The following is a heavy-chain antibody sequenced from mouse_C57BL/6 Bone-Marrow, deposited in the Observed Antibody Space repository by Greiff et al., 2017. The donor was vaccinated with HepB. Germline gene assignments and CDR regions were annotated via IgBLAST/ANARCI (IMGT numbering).Heavy chain of an antibody. Sequence: VMLVESGPGILQSSQTLSLTCSFSGFSLSTSGMGLSWIRQPSGKGLVWLAHLYWDDDKCYNPSLKSRLTISTDTSRNQVFLKITSVDPADTATYYCARRAIDGYHFYYAMDYWGQGTSVTVSS. D-gene: IGHD2-3*01. CDR2: LYWDDDK. CDR3: ARRAIDGYHFYYAMDY. CDR1: GFSLSTSGMG. V-gene: IGHV8-12*01. J-gene: IGHJ4*01.